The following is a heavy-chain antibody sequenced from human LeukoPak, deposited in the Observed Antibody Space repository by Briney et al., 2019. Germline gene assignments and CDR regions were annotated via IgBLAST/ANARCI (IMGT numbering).Heavy chain of an antibody. V-gene: IGHV4-59*08. CDR2: IYYSGST. Sequence: SETLSLTCTVSGGSISSYYWSWIRQPPGKGLEWIGYIYYSGSTNYNPSLKSRVTISVDTSKNQFSLKLSSVTAADTAVYYCAKHLPYYYYGVDVWGQGTTVTVSS. CDR3: AKHLPYYYYGVDV. D-gene: IGHD5/OR15-5a*01. CDR1: GGSISSYY. J-gene: IGHJ6*02.